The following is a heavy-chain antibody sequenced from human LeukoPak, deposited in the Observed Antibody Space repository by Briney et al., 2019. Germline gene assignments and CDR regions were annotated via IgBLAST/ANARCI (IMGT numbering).Heavy chain of an antibody. V-gene: IGHV3-30*02. CDR2: IRYDGSNK. J-gene: IGHJ2*01. D-gene: IGHD2-2*01. CDR3: AKAPGYCSSTSCYGSYWYFDL. CDR1: GFTFSSYG. Sequence: GGSLRLSCAASGFTFSSYGMHWVRQAPGKGLEWVAFIRYDGSNKYYADSVKGRFTISRDNSKNTLYLQMNSLRAEDTAAYYCAKAPGYCSSTSCYGSYWYFDLWGRGTLVTVSS.